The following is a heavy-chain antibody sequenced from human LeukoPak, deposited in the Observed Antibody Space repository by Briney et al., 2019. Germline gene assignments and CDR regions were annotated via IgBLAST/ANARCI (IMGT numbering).Heavy chain of an antibody. CDR1: GFAFSRYW. CDR3: ARLGGSYYTY. V-gene: IGHV3-7*01. CDR2: IKQNGGEK. J-gene: IGHJ4*02. D-gene: IGHD1-26*01. Sequence: PGGCLRLSCVASGFAFSRYWMSWVRQAPGKGLEWVANIKQNGGEKYYVDSAKGRFTISRDNAKNSLFLQMNSLRVEDTAVYYCARLGGSYYTYWGQGTLVTVSS.